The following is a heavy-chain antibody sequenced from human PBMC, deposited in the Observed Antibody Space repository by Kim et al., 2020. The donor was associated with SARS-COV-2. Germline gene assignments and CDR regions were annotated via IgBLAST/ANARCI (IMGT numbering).Heavy chain of an antibody. CDR2: ISYDGSNK. V-gene: IGHV3-30*18. Sequence: GGSLRLSCAASGFTFSSYGMHWVRQAPGKGLEWVAVISYDGSNKYYADSVKGRFTISRDNSKNTLYLQMNSLRAEDTAVYYCAKEWVQYLFDYWGQGTLVTVSS. D-gene: IGHD5-18*01. CDR3: AKEWVQYLFDY. J-gene: IGHJ4*02. CDR1: GFTFSSYG.